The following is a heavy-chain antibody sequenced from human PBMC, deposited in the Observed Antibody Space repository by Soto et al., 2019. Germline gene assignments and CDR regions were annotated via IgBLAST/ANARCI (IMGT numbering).Heavy chain of an antibody. Sequence: PSETLSLTCTVSGDSMTKYYWSWIRQPAGKGLEWIGRVYTSGSTNYNPSLKSRVTMSIDTSNNHFSLTLKSVTAADTAVYYCARTVGAAYYFDFWGQGVLVTVSS. CDR2: VYTSGST. V-gene: IGHV4-4*07. CDR3: ARTVGAAYYFDF. CDR1: GDSMTKYY. D-gene: IGHD1-26*01. J-gene: IGHJ4*02.